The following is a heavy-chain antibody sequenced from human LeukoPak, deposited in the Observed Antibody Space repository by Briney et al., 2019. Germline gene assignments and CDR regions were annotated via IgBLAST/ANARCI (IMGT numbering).Heavy chain of an antibody. V-gene: IGHV1-69*04. D-gene: IGHD3-16*01. CDR2: IIPMITIS. Sequence: VASVKVSCKASGGTFSRYAISWVRQAPGQGLEWMGRIIPMITISNYAQNFLGRVMITADTSTSTAYMELSSLRSEDTAVYYCASQDEDYSPFDPWGQGTLVTVAS. CDR1: GGTFSRYA. J-gene: IGHJ5*02. CDR3: ASQDEDYSPFDP.